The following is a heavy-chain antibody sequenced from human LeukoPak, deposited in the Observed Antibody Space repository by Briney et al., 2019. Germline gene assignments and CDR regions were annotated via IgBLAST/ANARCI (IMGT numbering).Heavy chain of an antibody. CDR1: GFTFNIYA. V-gene: IGHV3-23*01. Sequence: GGSLRLSCAASGFTFNIYAMSWVRQASGKGLEWVSSITSSGDATFHADSVKDRFTISRDNSKSTLYLQMSRLRVEDTAVYYCAKDRPNYHESNGHYYRLNGDSWGQGTLVTVSS. D-gene: IGHD3-22*01. CDR2: ITSSGDAT. J-gene: IGHJ5*01. CDR3: AKDRPNYHESNGHYYRLNGDS.